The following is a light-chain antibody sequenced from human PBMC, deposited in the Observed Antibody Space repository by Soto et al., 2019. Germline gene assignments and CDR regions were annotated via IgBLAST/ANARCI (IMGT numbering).Light chain of an antibody. V-gene: IGLV2-8*01. Sequence: QSVLTQPPSASGSPGQSVAISCTGTSSDVGACNYVAWYQQHPGKVPKLMIYEVSKRPSGVPDRFSGSKSGNTASLTVSGLQADDEADYYCSSYAGSDVFVFGTGTKSPS. CDR1: SSDVGACNY. CDR2: EVS. J-gene: IGLJ1*01. CDR3: SSYAGSDVFV.